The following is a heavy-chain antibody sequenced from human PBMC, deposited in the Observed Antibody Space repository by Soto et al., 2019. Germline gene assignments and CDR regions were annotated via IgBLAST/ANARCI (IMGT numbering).Heavy chain of an antibody. CDR2: ISSSSSYI. J-gene: IGHJ6*03. CDR3: ARWEDFWRSLHYYYMDV. V-gene: IGHV3-21*01. D-gene: IGHD3-3*01. Sequence: GESLKISCAASGFTFSSYSMNWVRQAPGKGLEWVSSISSSSSYIYYADSVKGRFTISRDNAKNSLYLQMNSLRAEDTAVYYCARWEDFWRSLHYYYMDVWGKGTTVTVSS. CDR1: GFTFSSYS.